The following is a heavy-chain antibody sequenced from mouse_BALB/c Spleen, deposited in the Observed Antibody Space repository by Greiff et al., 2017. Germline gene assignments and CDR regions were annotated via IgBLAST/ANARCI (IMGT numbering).Heavy chain of an antibody. Sequence: EVKVEESGPSLVKPSQTLSLSCSVTGDSITSGYWNWIRKFPGNKLEYMGYISYSGSTYYNPSLKSRISITRDTSKNQYYLQLNSVTTEDTATYYCARSYYGNYGWYFDVWGAGTTVTVSS. CDR2: ISYSGST. CDR3: ARSYYGNYGWYFDV. J-gene: IGHJ1*01. CDR1: GDSITSGY. V-gene: IGHV3-8*02. D-gene: IGHD2-10*01.